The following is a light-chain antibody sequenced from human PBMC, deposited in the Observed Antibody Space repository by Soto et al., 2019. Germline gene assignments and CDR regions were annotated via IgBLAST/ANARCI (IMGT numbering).Light chain of an antibody. J-gene: IGKJ2*01. Sequence: EIVLTQSPATLSLSPGERATLSCGPSQSVSSSYLAWYQQKPGLAPRLLIYDASSRATGIPDRFSGSGSGTDFTLTISRLEPEEFAVYYCQQYGSSPYTFGQGTKLEIK. CDR2: DAS. CDR1: QSVSSSY. CDR3: QQYGSSPYT. V-gene: IGKV3D-20*01.